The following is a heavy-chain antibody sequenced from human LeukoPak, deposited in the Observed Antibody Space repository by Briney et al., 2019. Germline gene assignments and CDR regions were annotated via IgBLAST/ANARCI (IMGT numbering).Heavy chain of an antibody. D-gene: IGHD6-19*01. V-gene: IGHV4-39*01. Sequence: SETLSLTCTVSGVSTTNGIYYWAWIRQPPGKGLEWIGSVHYVGSTYYNLSLRSRVTMSIDTSKNQSSLRLNSVTAADTAVYYCARHAEYNSGWHFYLDHWGQGILVTVSS. CDR2: VHYVGST. J-gene: IGHJ4*02. CDR1: GVSTTNGIYY. CDR3: ARHAEYNSGWHFYLDH.